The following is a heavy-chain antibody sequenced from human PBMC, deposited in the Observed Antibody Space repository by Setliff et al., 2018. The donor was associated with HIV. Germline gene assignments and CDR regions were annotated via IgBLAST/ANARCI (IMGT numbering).Heavy chain of an antibody. CDR1: GGSMRGYY. V-gene: IGHV4-4*07. CDR3: ARDRGTITMTVFDL. D-gene: IGHD3-22*01. CDR2: VYISGST. Sequence: SETLSLTCTVSGGSMRGYYWSWIRQPAGKGLEWIGRVYISGSTNYNPSLESRVTMSLDNSKNQLSLKLSSVTAADTAVYYCARDRGTITMTVFDLWGRGTLVTVSS. J-gene: IGHJ2*01.